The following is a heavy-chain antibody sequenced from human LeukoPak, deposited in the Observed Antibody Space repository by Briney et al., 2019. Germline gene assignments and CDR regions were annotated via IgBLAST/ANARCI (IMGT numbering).Heavy chain of an antibody. Sequence: GGSLRLSCAASGFTVSSNYMSWVRQAPGKGLEWVSVIYSGGSTYYADTVKGRFTISRDNSKNTLYLQMNRLRAEDTAVYYCARDSRYSSGWFFDYWGQGTLVTVSS. CDR2: IYSGGST. D-gene: IGHD6-19*01. CDR3: ARDSRYSSGWFFDY. CDR1: GFTVSSNY. J-gene: IGHJ4*02. V-gene: IGHV3-66*02.